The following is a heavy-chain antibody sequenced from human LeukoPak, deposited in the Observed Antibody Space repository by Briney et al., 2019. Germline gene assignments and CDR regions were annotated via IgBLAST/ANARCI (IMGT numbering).Heavy chain of an antibody. CDR3: ARVRPAVAGTHYFDY. J-gene: IGHJ4*02. V-gene: IGHV4-39*07. Sequence: SETLSLTCTVSGGAISSNSYYWGWIRQPPGKGLEWIGNIYYSGNTFYNPSLKSRVTISVDTSKNQFSLKLSSVTAADTAVYYCARVRPAVAGTHYFDYWGQGTLVTVSS. CDR2: IYYSGNT. D-gene: IGHD6-19*01. CDR1: GGAISSNSYY.